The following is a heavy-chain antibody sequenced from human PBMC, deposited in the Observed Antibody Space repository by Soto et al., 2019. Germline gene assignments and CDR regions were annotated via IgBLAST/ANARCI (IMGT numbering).Heavy chain of an antibody. Sequence: SETLSLTGTVSGDSISSYYWSWIRQPPGKGLEWIGYIYYSGSTNYNPSLKSRVTISVDTPKNQFSLQLTSVTAADTAVYYCARGVATIGPWGQGTLVTVSS. D-gene: IGHD5-12*01. J-gene: IGHJ5*02. CDR1: GDSISSYY. CDR2: IYYSGST. CDR3: ARGVATIGP. V-gene: IGHV4-59*01.